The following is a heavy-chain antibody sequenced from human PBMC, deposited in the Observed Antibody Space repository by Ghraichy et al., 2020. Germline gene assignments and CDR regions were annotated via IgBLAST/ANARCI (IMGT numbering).Heavy chain of an antibody. CDR1: GFNFNTFD. CDR3: STRALY. CDR2: IRADGRAI. D-gene: IGHD3-10*01. J-gene: IGHJ4*01. V-gene: IGHV3-48*03. Sequence: GESLNISCVTSGFNFNTFDMTWVRQAPGKGLEWVSYIRADGRAIYYADSVKGRFTISRANAKNSVYLQLNSLTAEDTAVYYCSTRALYWGHGTLVTCSS.